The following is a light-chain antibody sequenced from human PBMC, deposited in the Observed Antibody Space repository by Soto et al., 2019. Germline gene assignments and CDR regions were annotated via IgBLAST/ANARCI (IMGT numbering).Light chain of an antibody. V-gene: IGLV3-21*02. CDR1: NIGGES. Sequence: SYELTQPPSVSVAPGQTASITCGGNNIGGESGHWYQQMPGQAPVLVVYDDSDRPSGIPERFSGSKSGNTATLTIRRVEAGDEADYYCQVWDRSSDHWVFGGGTKLTVL. CDR2: DDS. CDR3: QVWDRSSDHWV. J-gene: IGLJ3*02.